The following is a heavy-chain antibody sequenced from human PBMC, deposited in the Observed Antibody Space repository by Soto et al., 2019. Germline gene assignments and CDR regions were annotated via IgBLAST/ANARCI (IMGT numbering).Heavy chain of an antibody. D-gene: IGHD2-15*01. CDR3: ARGWPLYYYYYGMDV. CDR1: GGSISSGDYY. Sequence: VQLQESGPGLVKPSQTLSLTCTVSGGSISSGDYYWSWIRQPPGKGLEWIGYIYYSGSTYYNPSLKSRVTISVDTSKNQFSLKLSSVTAADTAVYYCARGWPLYYYYYGMDVWGQGTTVTVSS. J-gene: IGHJ6*02. V-gene: IGHV4-30-4*01. CDR2: IYYSGST.